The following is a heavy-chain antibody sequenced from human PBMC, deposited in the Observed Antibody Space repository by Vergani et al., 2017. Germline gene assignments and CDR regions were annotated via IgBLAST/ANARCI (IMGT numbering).Heavy chain of an antibody. Sequence: QVQLQESGPGLVKPSETLSLTCTVSGGSISSYYWSWIRQPPGKGLEWIGYIYYSGSTYYNPSLKSRVTISVDTSKNQFSLKLSSVTAADTAVYYCARHDYSNYWFDPWGQGTLVTVSS. CDR2: IYYSGST. CDR1: GGSISSYY. J-gene: IGHJ5*02. V-gene: IGHV4-59*04. D-gene: IGHD4-11*01. CDR3: ARHDYSNYWFDP.